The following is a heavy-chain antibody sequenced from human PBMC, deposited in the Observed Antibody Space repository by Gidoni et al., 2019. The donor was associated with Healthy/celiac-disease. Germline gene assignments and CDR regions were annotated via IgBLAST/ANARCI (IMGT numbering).Heavy chain of an antibody. V-gene: IGHV3-21*01. CDR3: AEGFGGDCLDGFGY. CDR2: ISSNSSYI. D-gene: IGHD2-21*01. CDR1: GFTFSSYS. Sequence: EVQLVESGGGLVKPGGSLRLSCAASGFTFSSYSMNWVRQAPGEGLEWVSSISSNSSYIYYGRPVKGRFTNSRNKPKNFLYLQMNRLEAVGTAVYFLAEGFGGDCLDGFGYLGPGAMVPLSS. J-gene: IGHJ3*01.